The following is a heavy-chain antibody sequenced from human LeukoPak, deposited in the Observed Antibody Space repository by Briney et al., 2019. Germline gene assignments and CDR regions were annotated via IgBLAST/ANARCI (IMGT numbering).Heavy chain of an antibody. Sequence: SETLSLTCTVSGGSISDYYWNWIRQPAGKGLEWIGHIYTRGSTNYNPSLKSRVTISVDTSKNQFSLKLSSVTAADTAVYYCARETSQKGAHYMDVWGKGTTVTISS. CDR3: ARETSQKGAHYMDV. J-gene: IGHJ6*03. D-gene: IGHD3-16*01. CDR1: GGSISDYY. V-gene: IGHV4-4*07. CDR2: IYTRGST.